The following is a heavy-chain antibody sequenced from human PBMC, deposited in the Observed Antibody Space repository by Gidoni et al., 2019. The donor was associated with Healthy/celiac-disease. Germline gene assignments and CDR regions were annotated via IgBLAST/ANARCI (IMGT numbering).Heavy chain of an antibody. J-gene: IGHJ6*03. CDR2: IFYSGST. CDR1: GGSIISGDYY. D-gene: IGHD5-18*01. V-gene: IGHV4-30-4*01. Sequence: IQLQESGPGLVKPSQTLSLTCTVSGGSIISGDYYWSCIRPPPGKCLELLGYIFYSGSTYYIPSFKSRVTISVYTAKNQFSLKLSSVTAADTSLYYFARVQGSYCYRYYYYYMDVWGKGTTVTVSS. CDR3: ARVQGSYCYRYYYYYMDV.